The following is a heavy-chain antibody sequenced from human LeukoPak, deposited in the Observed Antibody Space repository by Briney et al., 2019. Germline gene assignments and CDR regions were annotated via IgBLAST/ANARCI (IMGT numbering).Heavy chain of an antibody. Sequence: ASVKVSCKASGYTFTSYYMHWVRQAPGQGLEWMGIINPSGGSTSYAQKFQGRVTMTEDTSTDTAYMELSSLRSEDTAVYYCATKYYYDSSGYDWGQGTLVTVSS. CDR3: ATKYYYDSSGYD. V-gene: IGHV1-46*01. CDR2: INPSGGST. J-gene: IGHJ4*02. CDR1: GYTFTSYY. D-gene: IGHD3-22*01.